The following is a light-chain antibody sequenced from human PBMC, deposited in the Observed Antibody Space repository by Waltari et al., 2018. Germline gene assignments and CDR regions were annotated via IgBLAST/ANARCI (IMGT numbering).Light chain of an antibody. V-gene: IGLV2-23*01. CDR2: EAT. Sequence: QSALSQPASVSGSPGQSLTIPCPGASIDLASYNLVARYQHHPNRAPKLIIYEATKRPSGISHRFSGAKSGATASLRISGLQADDEADYYCCSYTGSSTSYGCGGGTKVTVL. CDR1: SIDLASYNL. CDR3: CSYTGSSTSYG. J-gene: IGLJ1*01.